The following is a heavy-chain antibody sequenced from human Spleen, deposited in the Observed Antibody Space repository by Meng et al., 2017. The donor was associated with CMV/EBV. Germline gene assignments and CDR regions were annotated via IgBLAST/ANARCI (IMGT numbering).Heavy chain of an antibody. D-gene: IGHD6-19*01. CDR1: GVTIIISHYY. J-gene: IGHJ4*02. CDR3: ARGYSSGWYI. V-gene: IGHV4-61*02. Sequence: LLAPGPGLVKPSPALSLTFTVSGVTIIISHYYWSWIRQPPGKRLEWIYRIYTSACTNYNPSLKSRVTTSVDTSKTQFTLKLSSVTAADTAVYYCARGYSSGWYIWGQGTLVTVSS. CDR2: IYTSACT.